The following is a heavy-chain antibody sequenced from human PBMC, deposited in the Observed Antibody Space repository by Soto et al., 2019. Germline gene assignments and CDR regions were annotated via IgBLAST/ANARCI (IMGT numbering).Heavy chain of an antibody. CDR2: IIPIFGTA. D-gene: IGHD5-18*01. V-gene: IGHV1-69*12. CDR3: ARANERGYSYGPFDH. Sequence: QVQLVQSGAEVKKPGSSVKVSCKASGGTFSSYAISWVRQAPGQGLEWMGGIIPIFGTANYAQKFQVRVTIPAGESTSTAYMELSSLRFEDTAVYYCARANERGYSYGPFDHWGQGTLVTVSS. J-gene: IGHJ4*02. CDR1: GGTFSSYA.